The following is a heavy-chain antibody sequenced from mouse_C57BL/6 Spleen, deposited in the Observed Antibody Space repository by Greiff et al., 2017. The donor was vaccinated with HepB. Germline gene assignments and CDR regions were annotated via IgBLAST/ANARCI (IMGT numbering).Heavy chain of an antibody. J-gene: IGHJ3*01. V-gene: IGHV1-74*01. CDR2: IHPSDSDT. D-gene: IGHD1-1*01. CDR1: GYTFTSYW. Sequence: QVQLQQPGAELVKPGASVKVSCKASGYTFTSYWMHWVKQRPGQGLEWIGRIHPSDSDTNYNQKFKGKATLAVDKSSSTAYMQLSSLTSEDSAVYYCAIGDYGSSSFAYWGQGTLVTVSA. CDR3: AIGDYGSSSFAY.